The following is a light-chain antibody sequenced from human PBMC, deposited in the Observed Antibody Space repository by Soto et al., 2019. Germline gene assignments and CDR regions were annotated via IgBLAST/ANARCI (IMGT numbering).Light chain of an antibody. J-gene: IGKJ1*01. CDR3: QQSYSSPPT. CDR2: AAS. CDR1: QSISNH. Sequence: DIQMTQSPSSLSASVEDRVIITCRASQSISNHLNWYQQKPGKAPKLLIFAASSLQSGVPSRSSGSRSGPDFTLTISSLQPEDFATYYCQQSYSSPPTFGQGTKVDLK. V-gene: IGKV1-39*01.